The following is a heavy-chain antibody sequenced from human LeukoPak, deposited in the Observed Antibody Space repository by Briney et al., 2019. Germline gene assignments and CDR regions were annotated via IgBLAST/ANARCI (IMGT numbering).Heavy chain of an antibody. CDR2: IYTSGST. D-gene: IGHD6-13*01. Sequence: NPSETLSLTCTVSGGSISSGSYYWSWIRQPAGKGLEWIGRIYTSGSTNYNPSLKSRVTISVDTSKNQFSLKLSSVTAADTAVYYCARYSIAAAGTVDYWGQGALVTVSS. J-gene: IGHJ4*02. CDR3: ARYSIAAAGTVDY. CDR1: GGSISSGSYY. V-gene: IGHV4-61*02.